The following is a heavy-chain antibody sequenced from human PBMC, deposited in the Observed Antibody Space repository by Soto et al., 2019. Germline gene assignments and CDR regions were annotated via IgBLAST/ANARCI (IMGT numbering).Heavy chain of an antibody. D-gene: IGHD6-19*01. V-gene: IGHV1-3*01. CDR1: GYTFTSYA. CDR2: INAGNGNT. CDR3: ARRGQWLVEVRGWYFDL. Sequence: QVQLVQSGAEVKKPGASVKVSCKASGYTFTSYAMHWVRQAPGQRLEWMGWINAGNGNTKYSQKFQGRVTITRDTSASTAYMELSSLRSEDTAVYYCARRGQWLVEVRGWYFDLWGRGTLVTVSS. J-gene: IGHJ2*01.